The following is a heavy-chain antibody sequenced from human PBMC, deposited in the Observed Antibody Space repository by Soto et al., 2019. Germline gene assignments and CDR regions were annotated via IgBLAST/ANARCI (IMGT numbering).Heavy chain of an antibody. D-gene: IGHD5-18*01. J-gene: IGHJ5*02. V-gene: IGHV1-8*02. Sequence: ASGKVSCKASGYTFTNNDVSWGRQATGQGLEWMGWMNPGSGATGYAQKFQGRVTMTRDISIATAYMELNSLTSEDTAIYYCARMESFGSLNWFDPWGQGTLVTVSS. CDR2: MNPGSGAT. CDR1: GYTFTNND. CDR3: ARMESFGSLNWFDP.